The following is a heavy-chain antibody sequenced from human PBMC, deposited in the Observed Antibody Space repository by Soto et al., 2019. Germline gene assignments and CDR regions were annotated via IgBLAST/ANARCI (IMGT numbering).Heavy chain of an antibody. J-gene: IGHJ4*02. CDR2: ISYDGNSK. D-gene: IGHD3-3*01. CDR1: GFTFSSYG. V-gene: IGHV3-30-3*01. Sequence: QVQLVESGGGVVQPGRSLRLSCAASGFTFSSYGLHWVRQAPGKGLEWVAAISYDGNSKYHADSVKGRFTISRDNSKNTLSLQVNSLRSEDTAVYYCARAWATKSNKGWSGVCFDYWGQGTLVTVSS. CDR3: ARAWATKSNKGWSGVCFDY.